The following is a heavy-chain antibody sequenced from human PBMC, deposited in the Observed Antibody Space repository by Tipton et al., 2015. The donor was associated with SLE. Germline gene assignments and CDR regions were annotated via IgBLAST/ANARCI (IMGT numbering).Heavy chain of an antibody. CDR2: IYLSEST. J-gene: IGHJ4*02. CDR1: GCSISSGSY. Sequence: TLSLTCTVSGCSISSGSYWGWIRQPPRRGLEWIGNIYLSESTYYNPSLRSRVTISLDRSKNQFSLRLSSVTAADTAVYYCARHRDYGDDYWGQGTLVTVSS. V-gene: IGHV4-38-2*02. CDR3: ARHRDYGDDY. D-gene: IGHD4-17*01.